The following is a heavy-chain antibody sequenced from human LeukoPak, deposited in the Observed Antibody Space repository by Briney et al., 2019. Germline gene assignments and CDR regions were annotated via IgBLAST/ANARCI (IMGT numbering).Heavy chain of an antibody. J-gene: IGHJ4*02. D-gene: IGHD2-15*01. Sequence: GGSLRLSCAASGFTFSSYAMSWVRQAPGKGLEWVSAISDTGNTYHADSVKGRFTISRDSSKNTLFLQMNRLRPEDAAVYYCAKAPVTTCRGAFCYPFDYWGLGTLVTVSS. CDR1: GFTFSSYA. CDR2: ISDTGNT. CDR3: AKAPVTTCRGAFCYPFDY. V-gene: IGHV3-23*01.